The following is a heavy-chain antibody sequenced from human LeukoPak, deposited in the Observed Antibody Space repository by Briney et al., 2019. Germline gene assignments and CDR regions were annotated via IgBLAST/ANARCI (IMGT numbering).Heavy chain of an antibody. CDR2: IWYDGSNK. CDR1: GFTFSSYG. CDR3: ARDGLAAAGAYYYYYGMDV. J-gene: IGHJ6*02. D-gene: IGHD6-13*01. V-gene: IGHV3-33*01. Sequence: GRSLRLSCAASGFTFSSYGMHWVRQAPGKGLEWVAVIWYDGSNKYYADSVKGRFTISRDKSKNTLYLQMNSLRAEDTAVYYCARDGLAAAGAYYYYYGMDVWGQGTTVTVSS.